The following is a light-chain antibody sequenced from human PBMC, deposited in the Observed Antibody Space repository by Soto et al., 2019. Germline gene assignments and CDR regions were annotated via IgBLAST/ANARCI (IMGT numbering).Light chain of an antibody. V-gene: IGLV1-47*01. J-gene: IGLJ2*01. CDR2: RNN. CDR1: SSNIGSNY. CDR3: AAWDDSLSGVV. Sequence: QSVLTQAPSASGTPGQRVTISCSGSSSNIGSNYVYWYQQLPGTAPKLLIYRNNQRPSGVPDRFSGSKSGTSASLAISGLRSEDEADYYCAAWDDSLSGVVFGGGTKPPS.